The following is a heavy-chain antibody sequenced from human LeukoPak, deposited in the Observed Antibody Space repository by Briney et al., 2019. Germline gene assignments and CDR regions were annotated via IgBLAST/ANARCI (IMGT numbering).Heavy chain of an antibody. D-gene: IGHD2-2*01. CDR2: TNQDESEK. V-gene: IGHV3-7*05. CDR1: GFTFSRYW. CDR3: ARDAMTGGLDY. J-gene: IGHJ4*02. Sequence: SGGSLRLSCAASGFTFSRYWMSWVRQAPGKGLERVANTNQDESEKYFVDSVKGRFTISRDNAKNSLYLQMNSLRVEDTAVYYCARDAMTGGLDYWGQGTLVTVSS.